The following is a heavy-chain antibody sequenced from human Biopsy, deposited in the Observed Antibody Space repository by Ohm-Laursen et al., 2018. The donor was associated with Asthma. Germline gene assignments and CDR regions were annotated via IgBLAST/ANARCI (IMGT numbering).Heavy chain of an antibody. CDR1: GYTFINYA. CDR3: AESDYYGSGYYYGMDV. D-gene: IGHD3-10*01. CDR2: INAGNGNT. Sequence: ASVKVSCKASGYTFINYAIHWVRQAPGQRLEWMGWINAGNGNTKYSQKFQGRVTITRDTSASTAYMELSSLRSEDTAVYYCAESDYYGSGYYYGMDVWGQGTTVTVSS. V-gene: IGHV1-3*01. J-gene: IGHJ6*02.